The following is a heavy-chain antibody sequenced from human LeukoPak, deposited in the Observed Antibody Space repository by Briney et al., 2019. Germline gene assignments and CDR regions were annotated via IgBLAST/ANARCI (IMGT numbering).Heavy chain of an antibody. CDR3: ARDSSSSLLGY. Sequence: GGSLRLSCAASGFTFSSYEMNWVRQAPGEGLEWVSYISSSGSTIYYADSVKGRFTISRDNAKNSLYLQMNSLRAEDTAVYYCARDSSSSLLGYWGQGTLVTVSS. CDR1: GFTFSSYE. J-gene: IGHJ4*02. D-gene: IGHD6-6*01. V-gene: IGHV3-48*03. CDR2: ISSSGSTI.